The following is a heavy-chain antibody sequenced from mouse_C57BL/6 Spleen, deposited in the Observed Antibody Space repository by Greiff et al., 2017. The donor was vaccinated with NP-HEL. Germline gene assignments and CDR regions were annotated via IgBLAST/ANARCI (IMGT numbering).Heavy chain of an antibody. D-gene: IGHD1-3*01. CDR1: GYAFSSSW. V-gene: IGHV1-82*01. Sequence: VQLQQSGPELVKPGASVKISCKASGYAFSSSWMNWVKQRPGKGLEWIGRIYPGDGDTNYNGKFKGKATLTADKSSSTAYMQLSSLTSEDSAVYFCAREGLTYSLDYWGQGTTRTVSS. CDR3: AREGLTYSLDY. J-gene: IGHJ2*01. CDR2: IYPGDGDT.